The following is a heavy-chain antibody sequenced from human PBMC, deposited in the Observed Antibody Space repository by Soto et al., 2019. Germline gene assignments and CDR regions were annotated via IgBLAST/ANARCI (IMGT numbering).Heavy chain of an antibody. J-gene: IGHJ3*02. V-gene: IGHV4-30-2*01. CDR1: GGSISSGGYS. D-gene: IGHD3-10*01. Sequence: SETLSLTCAVSGGSISSGGYSWSWIRQPPGKGLEWIGYIYHSGSTYYNPSLKSRVTISVDRSKNQFSLKLSSVTAADTAVYYCARVWGGAFDIWGQGTMVT. CDR2: IYHSGST. CDR3: ARVWGGAFDI.